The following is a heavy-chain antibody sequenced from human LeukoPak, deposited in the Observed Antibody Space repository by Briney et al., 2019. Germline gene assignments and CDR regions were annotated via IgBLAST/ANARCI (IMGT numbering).Heavy chain of an antibody. D-gene: IGHD3-9*01. Sequence: PSETLSLTCAVYGGSFSGYYWSWIRQPPGKGLEWIGEINHSGSTYYNPSLKSRVTISVDTSKNQFSLKLSSVTAADTAVYYCANGRQLRYFDWPLDYWGQGTLVTVSS. V-gene: IGHV4-34*01. CDR2: INHSGST. CDR1: GGSFSGYY. J-gene: IGHJ4*02. CDR3: ANGRQLRYFDWPLDY.